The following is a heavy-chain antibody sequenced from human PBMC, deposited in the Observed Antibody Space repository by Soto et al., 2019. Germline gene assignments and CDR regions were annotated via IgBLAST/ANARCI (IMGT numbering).Heavy chain of an antibody. CDR1: GFICNSYR. J-gene: IGHJ5*02. Sequence: EVQLLESGGGLVQPGGSLRLSCAASGFICNSYRMSWVRQAPGKGLQWVASTSSSSGSTDYADSVKGRFTISRDNSKNTLYLQMNSLRAEDTAVYFCAKDLYSSSWERKYYFDHWGQGTRVTVSS. V-gene: IGHV3-23*01. CDR2: TSSSSGST. D-gene: IGHD6-13*01. CDR3: AKDLYSSSWERKYYFDH.